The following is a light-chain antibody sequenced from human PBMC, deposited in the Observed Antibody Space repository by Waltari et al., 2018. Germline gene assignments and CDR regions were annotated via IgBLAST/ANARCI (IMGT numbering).Light chain of an antibody. CDR2: GAS. CDR1: QSVSRS. Sequence: RSTLSCRVRQSVSRSLCRHQQKPGQAPKLLTYGASTRATGIPARVTGRGSGTDFSLTISKLEPEDFAIYFCQHYVRLPATFGQGTKVEIK. CDR3: QHYVRLPAT. J-gene: IGKJ1*01. V-gene: IGKV3D-15*01.